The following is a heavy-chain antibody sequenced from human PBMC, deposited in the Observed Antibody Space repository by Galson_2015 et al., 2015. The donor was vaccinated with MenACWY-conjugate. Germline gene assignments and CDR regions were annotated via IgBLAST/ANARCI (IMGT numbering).Heavy chain of an antibody. Sequence: SVKVSCKASGYTFTTCGISWVRQARGQGLEWVGWIGTNHGTGKYGDTNYAQKFRDRVTLTAATSTSTAYLELRSLRSDDSAVYFCARDWCCPSGGCYNCFDPWGQGSLVTVSS. CDR3: ARDWCCPSGGCYNCFDP. J-gene: IGHJ5*02. D-gene: IGHD2-15*01. CDR1: GYTFTTCG. V-gene: IGHV1-18*01. CDR2: IGTNHGTGKYGDT.